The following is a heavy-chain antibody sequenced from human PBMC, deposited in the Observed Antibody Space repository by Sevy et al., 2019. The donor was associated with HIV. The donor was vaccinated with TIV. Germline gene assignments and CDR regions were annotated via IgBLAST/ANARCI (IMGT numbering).Heavy chain of an antibody. CDR3: ANPTGRSF. D-gene: IGHD1-1*01. Sequence: GGSLRLSCAASGFTFSSYALSWVRQAPGKGLEWVSAISGSGGSTYYADSVKGPFTNSSDNSKNAPDLQMNRLRAEGTAVYYCANPTGRSFWGQGTLVTVSS. CDR2: ISGSGGST. CDR1: GFTFSSYA. V-gene: IGHV3-23*01. J-gene: IGHJ4*02.